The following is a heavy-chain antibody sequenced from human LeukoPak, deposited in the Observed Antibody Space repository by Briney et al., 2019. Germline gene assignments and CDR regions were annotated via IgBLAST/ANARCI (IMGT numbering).Heavy chain of an antibody. Sequence: PGGSLRLSCAASGFTFSSYSMNWVRQAPGKGLEWVSSISSSSSSYIYYADSVKGRFTISRDNAKNSLYLQMNSLRAEDTAVYYCARDQRSSSVGDFDYWGQGTLVTVSS. V-gene: IGHV3-21*01. CDR1: GFTFSSYS. D-gene: IGHD6-13*01. J-gene: IGHJ4*02. CDR2: ISSSSSSYI. CDR3: ARDQRSSSVGDFDY.